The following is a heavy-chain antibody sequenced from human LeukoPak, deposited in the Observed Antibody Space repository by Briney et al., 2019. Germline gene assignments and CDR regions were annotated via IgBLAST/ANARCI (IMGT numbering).Heavy chain of an antibody. CDR2: ISWNSGSI. CDR1: GFTFDDYA. CDR3: AKDKLNYYGSGSFYFDY. J-gene: IGHJ4*02. V-gene: IGHV3-9*01. Sequence: PGGSLRLSCAASGFTFDDYAMHWVRQAPGKGLEWVSGISWNSGSIGYADSVKGRFTISRDNAKNSLYLQMNSLRAEDTALYYCAKDKLNYYGSGSFYFDYWGQGTLVTVSS. D-gene: IGHD3-10*01.